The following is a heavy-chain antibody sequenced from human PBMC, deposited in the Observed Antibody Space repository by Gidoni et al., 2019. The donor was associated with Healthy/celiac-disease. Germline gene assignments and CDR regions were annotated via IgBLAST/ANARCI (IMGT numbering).Heavy chain of an antibody. Sequence: QVQLVESGGGVVQPGRSLRLSCAASGFTFSSYGMHWVRQAPGKGLEWVAVIWYDGSNKDYADSVKGRFTISRDNSKNTLYLQMNSLRAEDTAVYYCARRSLDVWGQGTTVTVSS. J-gene: IGHJ6*02. CDR1: GFTFSSYG. D-gene: IGHD1-26*01. CDR3: ARRSLDV. V-gene: IGHV3-33*01. CDR2: IWYDGSNK.